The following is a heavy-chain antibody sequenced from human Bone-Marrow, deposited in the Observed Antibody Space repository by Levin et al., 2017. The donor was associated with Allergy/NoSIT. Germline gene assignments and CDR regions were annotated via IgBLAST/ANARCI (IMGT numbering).Heavy chain of an antibody. Sequence: GASVKVSCKASGYTFTDYSMHWVRQVPGQGLEWMGWINPNSDDTNFAQKFQGRVTMTIDTSINTAYMELNRLRSDDTAIYYCARNTVFLTVIDYWGLGTLVTVSS. D-gene: IGHD4-11*01. CDR2: INPNSDDT. J-gene: IGHJ4*02. CDR1: GYTFTDYS. V-gene: IGHV1-2*02. CDR3: ARNTVFLTVIDY.